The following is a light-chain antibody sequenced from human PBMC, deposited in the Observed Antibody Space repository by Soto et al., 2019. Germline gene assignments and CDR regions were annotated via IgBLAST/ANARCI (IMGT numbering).Light chain of an antibody. CDR1: QYLNTR. V-gene: IGKV3-11*01. Sequence: EIVLTQSPATLSSFPGDRVTLSCRASQYLNTRLAWYQHRPGQAPRLLIYQTSIRAAGIPARFSASGSGTDFPLTISDVQPEDFARYYCHQRQSWPRTFGQGTKVDI. CDR2: QTS. J-gene: IGKJ1*01. CDR3: HQRQSWPRT.